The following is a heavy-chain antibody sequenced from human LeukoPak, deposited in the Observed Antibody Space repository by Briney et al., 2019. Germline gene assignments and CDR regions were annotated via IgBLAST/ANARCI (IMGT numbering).Heavy chain of an antibody. CDR3: ARGVVADNWFDP. CDR2: INQDGSEK. J-gene: IGHJ5*02. D-gene: IGHD2-2*01. V-gene: IGHV3-7*01. Sequence: GGSLRLSCAASGFTFSTYWMSWVRQAPGKGLEWVANINQDGSEKYYVDSVKGRFTISRDNAKNSLYLQMNSLRAEDTAVYYCARGVVADNWFDPWGQGTLVTVSS. CDR1: GFTFSTYW.